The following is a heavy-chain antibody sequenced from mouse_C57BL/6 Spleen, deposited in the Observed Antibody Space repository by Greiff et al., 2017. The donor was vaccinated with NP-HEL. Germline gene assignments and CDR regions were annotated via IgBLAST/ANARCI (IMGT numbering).Heavy chain of an antibody. CDR2: IWGVGST. V-gene: IGHV2-6*01. CDR3: ARCYDGDAMDY. J-gene: IGHJ4*01. Sequence: VQLQESGPGLVAPSQSLSITCTVSGFSLTSYGVDWVRQSPGKGLEWLGVIWGVGSTNYNSALKSRLSISKDNSKSQVFLKMNSLQTDDTAMYYCARCYDGDAMDYWGQGTSVTVSS. CDR1: GFSLTSYG. D-gene: IGHD2-12*01.